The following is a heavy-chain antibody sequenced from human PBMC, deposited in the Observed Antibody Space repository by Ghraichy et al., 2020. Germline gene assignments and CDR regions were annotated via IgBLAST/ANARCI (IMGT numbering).Heavy chain of an antibody. CDR2: ISWNSGSI. CDR1: GFTFDDYA. D-gene: IGHD3-16*02. Sequence: GGSLRLSCAASGFTFDDYAMHWVRQGPGKGLEWVSGISWNSGSIGYADSVKGRFTISRNNAKNSLYLQMNSLRAEDTGMYYCTKGTRLGESSLYDWYFDVWGRGTLVTVSS. CDR3: TKGTRLGESSLYDWYFDV. J-gene: IGHJ2*01. V-gene: IGHV3-9*01.